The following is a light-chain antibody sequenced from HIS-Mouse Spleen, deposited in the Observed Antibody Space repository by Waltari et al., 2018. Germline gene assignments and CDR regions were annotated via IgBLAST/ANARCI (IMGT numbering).Light chain of an antibody. Sequence: SYVLTQPPSVSVAPGKTARITCGGNNIGSKSVHWYQQKPGQAPVLDVYDESDRPSGLPARFSGSNSGNTATLTISRVEAGDEADYYCQVWDSSSDHVVFGGGTKLTVL. CDR1: NIGSKS. J-gene: IGLJ2*01. CDR2: DES. CDR3: QVWDSSSDHVV. V-gene: IGLV3-21*03.